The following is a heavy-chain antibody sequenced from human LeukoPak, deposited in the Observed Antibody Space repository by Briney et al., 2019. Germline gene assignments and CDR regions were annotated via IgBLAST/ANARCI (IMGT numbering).Heavy chain of an antibody. CDR2: IMPIFGTA. Sequence: SVKVSCKASGGTLSSYAISWVRQAPGQGLEWMGGIMPIFGTANYAQKFQGRVTITADESTITAYMELSSLRSEDTAVYYCARMRVAGYNWFDPWGQGTLVTVSS. CDR1: GGTLSSYA. D-gene: IGHD6-19*01. CDR3: ARMRVAGYNWFDP. J-gene: IGHJ5*02. V-gene: IGHV1-69*13.